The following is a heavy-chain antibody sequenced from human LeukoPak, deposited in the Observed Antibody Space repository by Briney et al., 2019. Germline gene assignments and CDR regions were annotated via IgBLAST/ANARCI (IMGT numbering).Heavy chain of an antibody. Sequence: QAGGSLRLSCAASGSTFSSYGMHWVRQAPGKGLEWVAVISYDGSNKYYADSVKGRFTISRDNSKNTLYLQMNSLRAEDTAVYYCAKDGQGLTYYFDYWGQGTLVTVSS. CDR2: ISYDGSNK. CDR1: GSTFSSYG. V-gene: IGHV3-30*18. J-gene: IGHJ4*02. D-gene: IGHD1-14*01. CDR3: AKDGQGLTYYFDY.